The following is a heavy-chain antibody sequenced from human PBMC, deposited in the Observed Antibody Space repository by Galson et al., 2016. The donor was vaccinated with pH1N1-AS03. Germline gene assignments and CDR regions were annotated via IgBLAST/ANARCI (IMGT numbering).Heavy chain of an antibody. V-gene: IGHV3-23*01. D-gene: IGHD2/OR15-2a*01. Sequence: SLRLSCAASGFTFSSYAMSWVRQTPGKGLEWVSAISGSGVTTYYAESVKGRFTISGDNSKTTVSLQMNSLSADDTAIYYCSKGVRYAFYAQFDRWGQGTLVTVSS. CDR1: GFTFSSYA. J-gene: IGHJ4*02. CDR3: SKGVRYAFYAQFDR. CDR2: ISGSGVTT.